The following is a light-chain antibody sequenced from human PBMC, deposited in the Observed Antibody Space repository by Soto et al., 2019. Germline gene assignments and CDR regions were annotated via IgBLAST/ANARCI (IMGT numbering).Light chain of an antibody. CDR3: ALYVGTGTVV. CDR2: STN. CDR1: SGSVLTSYY. Sequence: QAVVSQEPSFSVSPGGTVTLTCGLTSGSVLTSYYPTWYQQTPGQAPRTLIYSTNIRSSGVPDRLSGSILGNKAALTITGAQADDESDYYCALYVGTGTVVFGGGTKVTVL. J-gene: IGLJ2*01. V-gene: IGLV8-61*01.